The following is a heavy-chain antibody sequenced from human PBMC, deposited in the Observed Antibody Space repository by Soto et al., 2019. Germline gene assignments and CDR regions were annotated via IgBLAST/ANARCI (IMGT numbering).Heavy chain of an antibody. CDR2: IIPILGIA. CDR3: ARVTVAAAGTTFDP. V-gene: IGHV1-69*02. CDR1: GGTFSSYT. D-gene: IGHD6-13*01. Sequence: QVQLVQSGAEVKKPGSSVKVSCKASGGTFSSYTISWVRQAPGQGLEWMGRIIPILGIANYAQKFQGIVTITADKSTSTAYMELSSLRSEDTAVYYCARVTVAAAGTTFDPWGQGTLVTVSS. J-gene: IGHJ5*02.